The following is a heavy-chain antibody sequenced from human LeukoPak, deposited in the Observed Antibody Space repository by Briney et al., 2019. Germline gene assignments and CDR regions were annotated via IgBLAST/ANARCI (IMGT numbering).Heavy chain of an antibody. CDR2: IHYSGST. V-gene: IGHV4-59*01. Sequence: SETLSLTCTVSDDSITGFYWNWIRQPPGKGLEWIGYIHYSGSTNYNPSLKSRVSISVDTSKNQFSLKLSSVTAADTAVYYCARGAHSPHDYYYYMDVWGKGTTVTVSS. CDR3: ARGAHSPHDYYYYMDV. J-gene: IGHJ6*03. CDR1: DDSITGFY.